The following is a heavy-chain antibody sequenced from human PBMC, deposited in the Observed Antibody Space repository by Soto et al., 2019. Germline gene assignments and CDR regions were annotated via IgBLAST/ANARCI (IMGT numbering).Heavy chain of an antibody. J-gene: IGHJ4*02. CDR2: IFDSGDT. CDR1: VGSTSSYH. D-gene: IGHD6-19*01. CDR3: ARARRSGWSLDCDY. Sequence: SETLSLTCPVYVGSTSSYHWSWIRQPPGKGLEWLGYIFDSGDTSYNPSLESRLTVSIDTSKNQFSLKLTSVTAADTAVYYCARARRSGWSLDCDYWGRGILVTVSS. V-gene: IGHV4-59*01.